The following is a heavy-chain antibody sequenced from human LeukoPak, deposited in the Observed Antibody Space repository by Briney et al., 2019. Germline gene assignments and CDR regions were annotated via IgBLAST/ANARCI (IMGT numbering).Heavy chain of an antibody. CDR2: IYLGDSDT. V-gene: IGHV5-51*01. Sequence: GESLKISCKGSGYSFTSYWIGWVRQMPGKGLEWMGIIYLGDSDTRYSPSFQGQVTISADKSISTAYLQWSSLKASDTAMYYCARHYYYDSSGSDAFDIWGQGTMVTVSS. CDR1: GYSFTSYW. D-gene: IGHD3-22*01. CDR3: ARHYYYDSSGSDAFDI. J-gene: IGHJ3*02.